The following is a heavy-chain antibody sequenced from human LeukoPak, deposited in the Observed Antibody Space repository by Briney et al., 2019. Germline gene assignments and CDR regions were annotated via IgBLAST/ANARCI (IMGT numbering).Heavy chain of an antibody. Sequence: ASVKVSCKASGYTFTSYDINWVRHATGQGLEWMGWMNPNSGNTGYAQKFQGRVTMTRNTSISTAYMELSSLRSEDTAVYYCVRASQGNLGSQLDYWGQGTLVTVSS. CDR3: VRASQGNLGSQLDY. D-gene: IGHD1-1*01. CDR1: GYTFTSYD. J-gene: IGHJ4*02. V-gene: IGHV1-8*01. CDR2: MNPNSGNT.